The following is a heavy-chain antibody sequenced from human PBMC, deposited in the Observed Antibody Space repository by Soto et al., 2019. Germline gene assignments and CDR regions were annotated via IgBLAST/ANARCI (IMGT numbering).Heavy chain of an antibody. CDR1: GFICTNAW. D-gene: IGHD4-17*01. Sequence: EVHLVESGGGLLKPGGSLRLSCAASGFICTNAWMNWVRQAPGKGLEWVGRVKSKVDAGTIDYAAPVKGRFTISTDDSKNTLYLHMNSLKTEDTAVYYCTTWGGGGFGDYCFDSWGQGTLVSVSS. CDR3: TTWGGGGFGDYCFDS. V-gene: IGHV3-15*07. CDR2: VKSKVDAGTI. J-gene: IGHJ4*02.